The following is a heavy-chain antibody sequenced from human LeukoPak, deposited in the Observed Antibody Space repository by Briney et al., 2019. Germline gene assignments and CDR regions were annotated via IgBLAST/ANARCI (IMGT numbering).Heavy chain of an antibody. J-gene: IGHJ4*02. D-gene: IGHD5-24*01. CDR1: GGSISSGNYY. Sequence: SETLSLTCTVSGGSISSGNYYWSWIRQPPGKGLEWIGYIYYSGSTYYNPSLKSRVTISVDTSKNQFSLKLSSVTAADTAVYYCARAERDGYSLYYFDYRGQGTLVTVSS. CDR2: IYYSGST. V-gene: IGHV4-30-4*08. CDR3: ARAERDGYSLYYFDY.